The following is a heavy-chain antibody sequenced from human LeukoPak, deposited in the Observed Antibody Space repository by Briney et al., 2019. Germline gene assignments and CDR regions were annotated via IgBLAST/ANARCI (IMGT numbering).Heavy chain of an antibody. CDR1: GFTFSSYA. D-gene: IGHD6-19*01. J-gene: IGHJ4*02. CDR3: AKGSSGWRFDY. CDR2: ISYDGSNK. Sequence: GRSLRLSCAASGFTFSSYAMHWVRQAPGKGLEWVAVISYDGSNKYYADSVKGRFTISRDNSKNTLYLQMNSLRAEDTAVYYCAKGSSGWRFDYWGQGTLVTVSS. V-gene: IGHV3-30-3*01.